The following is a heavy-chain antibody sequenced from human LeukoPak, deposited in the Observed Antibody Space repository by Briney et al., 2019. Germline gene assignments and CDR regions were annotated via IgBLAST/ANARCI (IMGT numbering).Heavy chain of an antibody. V-gene: IGHV3-23*01. J-gene: IGHJ4*02. CDR2: IFGSGGSA. CDR3: AKTTTGYSSGRYPAWPIDY. CDR1: GFTFGSYA. Sequence: GGSLRLSCAASGFTFGSYAMYWVRQAPGKGLEWVSGIFGSGGSAHYADSVKGRFTISRDNSRNTVYLQMDSLRAEDTATYYCAKTTTGYSSGRYPAWPIDYWGQGTLVTVSS. D-gene: IGHD2-15*01.